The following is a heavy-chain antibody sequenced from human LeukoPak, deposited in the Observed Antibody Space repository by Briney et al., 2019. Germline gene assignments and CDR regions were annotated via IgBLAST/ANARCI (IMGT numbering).Heavy chain of an antibody. CDR2: INPNTGGT. Sequence: GASVKVSCKASGYSFTGYYMNWVRQAPGQGLEWMGWINPNTGGTNYAQKFQGRVTMTRDTSISTAYMELSRLRSDDTAVYYCARDYRYGSGSYMYYFDYWGQGTLVTVSS. CDR1: GYSFTGYY. D-gene: IGHD3-10*01. V-gene: IGHV1-2*02. J-gene: IGHJ4*02. CDR3: ARDYRYGSGSYMYYFDY.